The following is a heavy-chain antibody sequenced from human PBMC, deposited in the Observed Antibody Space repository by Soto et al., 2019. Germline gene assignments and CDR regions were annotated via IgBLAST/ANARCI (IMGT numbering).Heavy chain of an antibody. Sequence: QVQLVQSGAEVKKPGASVKVSCKASGYTFTSYGISWVRQAPGQGLEWMGWISANNGNTNYAQKLQGRVTMTTDTSTSTAYMXLXXXXXXDTAXXXXXXXRXXXALDYWGQGTLVTVSS. CDR1: GYTFTSYG. V-gene: IGHV1-18*01. CDR2: ISANNGNT. CDR3: XXXRXXXALDY. J-gene: IGHJ4*02.